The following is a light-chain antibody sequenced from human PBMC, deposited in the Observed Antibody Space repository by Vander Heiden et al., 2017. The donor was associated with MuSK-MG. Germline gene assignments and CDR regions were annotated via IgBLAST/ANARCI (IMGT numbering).Light chain of an antibody. Sequence: IQMTQSPSSLSASVGDSVTLPCRQRQTISSFLNWYQQNPGKAPNLLIYSASRLQSGDPSRFSGSGSETDFTLAIIKLQHEELATYYRQLSYSTSFGPGTKVDIK. CDR2: SAS. CDR1: QTISSF. V-gene: IGKV1-39*01. CDR3: QLSYSTS. J-gene: IGKJ3*01.